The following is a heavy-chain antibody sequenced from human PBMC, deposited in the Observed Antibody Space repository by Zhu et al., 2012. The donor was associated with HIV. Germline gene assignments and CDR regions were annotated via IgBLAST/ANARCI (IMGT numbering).Heavy chain of an antibody. CDR1: GGSMTSSDYY. D-gene: IGHD3-16*02. Sequence: QVQLQESGPGPVKPSEALSLTCSVPGGSMTSSDYYWGWIRQAPGKGLEWIGSIYYSGGTYYNPSLKSRVTASVDTSKNQFSQRLTSVTAADTAVYHCARLDIYRNVFDLWGQGTVVTVSA. J-gene: IGHJ3*01. CDR2: IYYSGGT. CDR3: ARLDIYRNVFDL. V-gene: IGHV4-39*07.